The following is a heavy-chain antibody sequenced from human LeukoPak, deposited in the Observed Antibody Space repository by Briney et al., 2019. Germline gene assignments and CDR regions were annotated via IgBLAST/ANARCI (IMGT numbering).Heavy chain of an antibody. J-gene: IGHJ6*02. CDR3: AKGEAYYYYGMDV. CDR2: ISYDGSNK. V-gene: IGHV3-30*18. Sequence: GGSLRLSCAASGFTFSSYAMSWVRQAPGKGLEWVAVISYDGSNKYYADSVKGRFTISRDNSKNTLYLQMNSLRAEDTAVYYCAKGEAYYYYGMDVWGQGTTVTVSS. CDR1: GFTFSSYA.